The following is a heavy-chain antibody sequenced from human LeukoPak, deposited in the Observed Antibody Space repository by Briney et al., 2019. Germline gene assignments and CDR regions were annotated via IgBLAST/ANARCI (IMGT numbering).Heavy chain of an antibody. CDR1: GFTFSSYG. D-gene: IGHD6-19*01. V-gene: IGHV3-30*03. Sequence: PGRSLRLSCAASGFTFSSYGMHWVRQAPGKGLEWVAVISYDGSNKYYADSVKGRFTISRDNSKNTLYLQMNSLRAEDTAVYYCARDRGLSSGWKICYYGMDVWGQGTTVTVSS. CDR3: ARDRGLSSGWKICYYGMDV. J-gene: IGHJ6*02. CDR2: ISYDGSNK.